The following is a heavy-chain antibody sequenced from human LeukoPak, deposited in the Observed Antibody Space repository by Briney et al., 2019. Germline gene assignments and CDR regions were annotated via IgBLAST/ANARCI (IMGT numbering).Heavy chain of an antibody. CDR1: GGSITSYY. Sequence: SQTLSLTRTVSGGSITSYYWTYIRQPAGKGLEWIGGIHTSGSTNYNPSLKSRVTKSVDTSKRQFSLTLSSVTAADTATYYCAREFSGTSIAARVFDSWGQGTLVTVSS. CDR2: IHTSGST. V-gene: IGHV4-4*07. CDR3: AREFSGTSIAARVFDS. D-gene: IGHD6-6*01. J-gene: IGHJ4*02.